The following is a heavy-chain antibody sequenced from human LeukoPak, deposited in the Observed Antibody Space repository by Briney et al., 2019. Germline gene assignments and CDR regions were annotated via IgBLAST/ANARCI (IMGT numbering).Heavy chain of an antibody. J-gene: IGHJ4*02. CDR1: GLTFRSYW. CDR3: ASTFPYCSGGTCAL. CDR2: IHPDGGTK. V-gene: IGHV3-7*01. Sequence: PGGSLRLSCAASGLTFRSYWMSWVRQAPGKGLEWVANIHPDGGTKNYVDSVKGRFTISRDSAANSLYLQMNSLRAEDTAVYYCASTFPYCSGGTCALGGQGTLVTVSS. D-gene: IGHD2-15*01.